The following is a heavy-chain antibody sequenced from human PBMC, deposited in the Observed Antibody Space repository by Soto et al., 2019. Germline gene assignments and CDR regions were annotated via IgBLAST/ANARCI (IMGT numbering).Heavy chain of an antibody. V-gene: IGHV4-59*01. J-gene: IGHJ6*02. CDR3: ARGIFGGGLTYYGIDV. CDR2: IHHTGST. CDR1: GGSINNDY. Sequence: QVQLQESGPGLVKPSETLSLTCTVSGGSINNDYWSWIRQSPGKGLEWVGYIHHTGSTKYKSSLESRVTISLDTSKNQFSLTLSSVTAADTAVYYCARGIFGGGLTYYGIDVWGQGTTVTVSS. D-gene: IGHD3-16*01.